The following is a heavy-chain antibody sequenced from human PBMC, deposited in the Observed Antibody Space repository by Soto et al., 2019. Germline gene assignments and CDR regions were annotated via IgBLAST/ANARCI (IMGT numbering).Heavy chain of an antibody. V-gene: IGHV1-18*01. Sequence: GPSVKVSCKASGYTFTNYGLTWVRQAPGHGLEWVAWINPYSGNTKYAQQFQGRVTVTTDTSTSTAYMELRGLRSDDTAVYYCAQDDNSGYMVDWGQGTLVTVSS. CDR1: GYTFTNYG. D-gene: IGHD3-22*01. CDR2: INPYSGNT. CDR3: AQDDNSGYMVD. J-gene: IGHJ4*02.